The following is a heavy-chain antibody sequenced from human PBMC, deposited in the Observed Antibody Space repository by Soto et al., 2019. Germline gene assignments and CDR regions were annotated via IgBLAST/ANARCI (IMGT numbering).Heavy chain of an antibody. J-gene: IGHJ5*02. CDR1: GGSFSGYY. D-gene: IGHD2-2*01. CDR3: ARNGYQLLWWWFDP. CDR2: INHSGST. Sequence: SEPLSLTCAGYGGSFSGYYWRRIPQPPGKGLEWIGEINHSGSTNYNPSLKSRVTISVDTSKNQFSLKLSSVTAADTAVYYCARNGYQLLWWWFDPWCQGTLVTVSS. V-gene: IGHV4-34*01.